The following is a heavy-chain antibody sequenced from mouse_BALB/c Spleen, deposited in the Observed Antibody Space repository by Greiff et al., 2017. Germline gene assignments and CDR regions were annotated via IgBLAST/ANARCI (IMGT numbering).Heavy chain of an antibody. CDR1: GYSFTGYN. J-gene: IGHJ2*01. V-gene: IGHV1S135*01. CDR2: IDPYNGGT. Sequence: EVQLQQSGPELGKPGASVKISCKASGYSFTGYNMYWVKQSHRKSLEWIGYIDPYNGGTSYNQKSKGKATLTADKSSSTAYMQLSSLASEDSAVYYCARRGYYGSDYWGQGTTLTVSS. D-gene: IGHD1-1*01. CDR3: ARRGYYGSDY.